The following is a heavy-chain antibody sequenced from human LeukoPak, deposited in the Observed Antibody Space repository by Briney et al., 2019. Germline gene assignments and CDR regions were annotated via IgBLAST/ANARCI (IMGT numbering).Heavy chain of an antibody. D-gene: IGHD3-16*02. J-gene: IGHJ5*02. CDR1: GLTFSSFG. V-gene: IGHV3-23*01. Sequence: GGSLRLSCAASGLTFSSFGMSWVRQAPGKGLEWVSAITGSGYTTYYADSVKGRFTISRDNSKNTVSLQMYSLRAEDTAVYYCGSTEGTSTYSAWGSYRLDPWGQGALVTVAS. CDR3: GSTEGTSTYSAWGSYRLDP. CDR2: ITGSGYTT.